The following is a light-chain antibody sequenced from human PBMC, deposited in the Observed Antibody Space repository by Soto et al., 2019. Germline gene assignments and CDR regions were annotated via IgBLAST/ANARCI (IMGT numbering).Light chain of an antibody. Sequence: EILMTQSPATVSVSPGERATLSCRASQSINTKLAWYQHKPGQAPRLLIYDTSTRAADIPARFSGSGSGTDFTLTISSLQSEDFAVYYCQQYNHWRSISFGQGTRLEIK. V-gene: IGKV3-15*01. CDR1: QSINTK. CDR2: DTS. J-gene: IGKJ5*01. CDR3: QQYNHWRSIS.